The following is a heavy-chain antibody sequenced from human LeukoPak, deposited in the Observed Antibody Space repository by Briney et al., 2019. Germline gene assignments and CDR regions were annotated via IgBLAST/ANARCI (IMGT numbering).Heavy chain of an antibody. D-gene: IGHD1-26*01. J-gene: IGHJ5*02. CDR1: GFTFSSYS. V-gene: IGHV3-21*01. CDR3: ARDLWELPARSVVDWFDP. CDR2: ISSSSSYI. Sequence: PGGSLRLSCAASGFTFSSYSMNWVRQAPGKGLEWVSSISSSSSYIYYADSVKGRFTISRDNAKNSLYLQMNSLRAEDTAVYYCARDLWELPARSVVDWFDPWGQGTLVTVSS.